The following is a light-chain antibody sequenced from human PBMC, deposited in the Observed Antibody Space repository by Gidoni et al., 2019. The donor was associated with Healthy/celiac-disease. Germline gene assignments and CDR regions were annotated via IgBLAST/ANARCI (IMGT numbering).Light chain of an antibody. V-gene: IGKV3-15*01. CDR3: QQYNNWPPLT. CDR2: GAS. CDR1: QSVSSN. Sequence: EIVMPQSPATLSVSPGERATLPCRASQSVSSNLAWYQQKPGQAPRLLIYGASTRATGIPARFSGSRSGTEFTLTISSLQSEDFAVYYCQQYNNWPPLTFXGXTKVEIK. J-gene: IGKJ4*01.